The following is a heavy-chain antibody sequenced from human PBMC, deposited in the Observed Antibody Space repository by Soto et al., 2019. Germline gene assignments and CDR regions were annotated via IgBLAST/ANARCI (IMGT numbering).Heavy chain of an antibody. CDR1: GYTPTNYD. J-gene: IGHJ4*02. CDR2: ISAYNGNT. V-gene: IGHV1-18*01. CDR3: ARALYRSGTYYAFDN. D-gene: IGHD1-26*01. Sequence: QVQLVQSGAEVKKPGASVKDSCKTSGYTPTNYDIGWVRQAPGQGLEYMGWISAYNGNTNYARKLQDRVTLTTDTSTRTAYMELRSLQSDDTAVYYCARALYRSGTYYAFDNWGQGTLVTVSS.